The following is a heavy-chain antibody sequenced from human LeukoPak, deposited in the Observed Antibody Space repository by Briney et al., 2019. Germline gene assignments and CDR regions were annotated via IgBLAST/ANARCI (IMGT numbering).Heavy chain of an antibody. J-gene: IGHJ4*02. CDR3: ARDFSMITFGGVIVIPNDY. D-gene: IGHD3-16*02. CDR2: ISAYNGNT. CDR1: GYTFTSYG. V-gene: IGHV1-18*01. Sequence: GASVKVSCKASGYTFTSYGISWVRQAPGQGLEWMGWISAYNGNTNYAQKLQGRVTMTTDTSTSTAYMELRSLRSDDTAVYYCARDFSMITFGGVIVIPNDYWGQGTLVTVSS.